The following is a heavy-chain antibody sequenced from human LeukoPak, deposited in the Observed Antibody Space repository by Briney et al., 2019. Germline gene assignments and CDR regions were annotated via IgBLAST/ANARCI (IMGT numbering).Heavy chain of an antibody. V-gene: IGHV4-38-2*01. CDR3: ARHRGYCSTISCYGDNWFDP. J-gene: IGHJ5*02. D-gene: IGHD2-2*01. Sequence: SETLSLTCGVSVYSISSGYYWGWIRQPPGKGLEWIWSIYQSGSTYYNPSLKSRVTISVDTSRNQFSLKLSSVTAADTAVYYCARHRGYCSTISCYGDNWFDPWGQGTLVTVSS. CDR2: IYQSGST. CDR1: VYSISSGYY.